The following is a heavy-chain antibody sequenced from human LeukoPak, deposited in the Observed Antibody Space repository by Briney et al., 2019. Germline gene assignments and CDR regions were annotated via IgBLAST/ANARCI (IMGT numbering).Heavy chain of an antibody. CDR1: GFTFSSYA. Sequence: GGSLRLSCAASGFTFSSYAMHWVRQAPGKGLEWVAVISYDGSNKYYADSVKGRFTISRDNSKNTLYLQMNSLRAEDTAVYYCAKDRGYGDYDMDVWGKGTTVTVSS. CDR3: AKDRGYGDYDMDV. CDR2: ISYDGSNK. J-gene: IGHJ6*03. V-gene: IGHV3-30*04. D-gene: IGHD4-17*01.